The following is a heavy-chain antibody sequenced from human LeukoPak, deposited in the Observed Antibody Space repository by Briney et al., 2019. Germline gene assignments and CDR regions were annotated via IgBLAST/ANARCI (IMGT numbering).Heavy chain of an antibody. D-gene: IGHD3-3*01. CDR2: INPSGGST. V-gene: IGHV1-46*01. J-gene: IGHJ4*02. CDR1: GYTLTSYY. CDR3: ARQGITIFGVVREFDY. Sequence: ASVTVSCKASGYTLTSYYMHWVRQAPGQGLEWMGIINPSGGSTSYAQKFQGRVTMTRDMSTSTVYMELSSLRSEDTAVYYCARQGITIFGVVREFDYWGQGTLVTVSS.